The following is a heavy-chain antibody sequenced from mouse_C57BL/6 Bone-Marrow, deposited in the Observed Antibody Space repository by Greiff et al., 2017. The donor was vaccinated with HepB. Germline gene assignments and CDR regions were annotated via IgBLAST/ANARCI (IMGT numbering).Heavy chain of an antibody. CDR2: ISYDGSN. J-gene: IGHJ2*01. CDR1: GYSITSGYY. Sequence: EVKLVESGPGLVKPSQSLSLTCSVTGYSITSGYYWNWIRQFPGNKLEWMGYISYDGSNNYNPSLKNRISITRDTSKNQFFLKLNSVTTEDTATYYCARRRRGSPYYFDYWGQGTTLTVSS. V-gene: IGHV3-6*01. CDR3: ARRRRGSPYYFDY.